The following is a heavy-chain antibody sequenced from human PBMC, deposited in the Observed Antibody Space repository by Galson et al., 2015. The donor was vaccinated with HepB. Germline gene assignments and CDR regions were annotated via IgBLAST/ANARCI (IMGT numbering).Heavy chain of an antibody. CDR1: GYSFTSYW. CDR3: ARLLVVAAAIGEDYYYYGMDV. CDR2: IDPSDSYT. Sequence: QSGAEVKKTGESLKMSCKGSGYSFTSYWISWVRQMPGKGLEWMGRIDPSDSYTNYSPSFKGHVTISADKSISTAYLQWSSLKASDTAMYYCARLLVVAAAIGEDYYYYGMDVWGQGTTVTVSS. V-gene: IGHV5-10-1*01. J-gene: IGHJ6*02. D-gene: IGHD2-2*01.